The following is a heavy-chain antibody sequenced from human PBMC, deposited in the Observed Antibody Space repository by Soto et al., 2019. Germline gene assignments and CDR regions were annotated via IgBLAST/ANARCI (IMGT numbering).Heavy chain of an antibody. Sequence: SETLSLTCTVSGGSISSYYWSWIRQPPGKGLEWIGYIYYSGSTNYNPSLKSRVTISVDTSKNQFSLKLSSVTAADTAVYYCARVSEYNWNYFGYEGYFDYWGQGTLVTVSS. J-gene: IGHJ4*02. CDR1: GGSISSYY. CDR3: ARVSEYNWNYFGYEGYFDY. V-gene: IGHV4-59*01. CDR2: IYYSGST. D-gene: IGHD1-7*01.